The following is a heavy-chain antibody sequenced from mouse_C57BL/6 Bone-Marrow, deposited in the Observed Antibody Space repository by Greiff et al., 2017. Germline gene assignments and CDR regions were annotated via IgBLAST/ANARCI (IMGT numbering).Heavy chain of an antibody. J-gene: IGHJ2*01. V-gene: IGHV14-4*01. Sequence: DVKLQESGAELVRPGASVKLSCTASGFNIKDDYMHWVKQRPEQGLEWIGWIDPENGDTEYASKFQGKATITADTSSNTAYLQLSSLTSEDTAVYYCTDGYYPYFDYWGQGTTLTVSS. CDR2: IDPENGDT. CDR1: GFNIKDDY. CDR3: TDGYYPYFDY. D-gene: IGHD2-3*01.